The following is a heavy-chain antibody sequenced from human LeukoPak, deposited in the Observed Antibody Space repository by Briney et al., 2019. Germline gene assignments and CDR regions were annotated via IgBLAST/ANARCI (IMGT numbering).Heavy chain of an antibody. CDR3: TRDGAEIVVVPAASYYYYGMDV. J-gene: IGHJ6*02. Sequence: PGGSLRLSCAASGVTFSSYAMSWFRQAQGKGLEWVGFIRSKAYGGTTEYAASVKGRFTISRDDSKSIAYLQMNSLKTEDTAVYYCTRDGAEIVVVPAASYYYYGMDVWGQGTTVTVSS. CDR2: IRSKAYGGTT. D-gene: IGHD2-2*01. V-gene: IGHV3-49*03. CDR1: GVTFSSYA.